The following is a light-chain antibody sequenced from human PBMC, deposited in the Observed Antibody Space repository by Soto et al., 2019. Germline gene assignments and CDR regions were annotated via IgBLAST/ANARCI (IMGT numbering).Light chain of an antibody. V-gene: IGKV3-20*01. CDR1: QSVSSSY. CDR3: QQYGSSPSLT. CDR2: GAS. Sequence: EIVLTQSPGTLSLSPGERATLSCRASQSVSSSYLAWYQQKPGQAPRLLIYGASSRATGIPDRFSGSGSGTDFTLTIRILEPEDFAVYYCQQYGSSPSLTFGGGTKVEIK. J-gene: IGKJ4*01.